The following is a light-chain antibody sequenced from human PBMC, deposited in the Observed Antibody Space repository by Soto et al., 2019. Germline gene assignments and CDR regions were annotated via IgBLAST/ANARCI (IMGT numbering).Light chain of an antibody. J-gene: IGKJ5*01. V-gene: IGKV3D-20*02. Sequence: EILMTQSPATLSVSPGERATLSCRASQSVSSSYLAWYQQKPGQAPRLLIYGAFNRATGIPARFSGSGSGTDFTLTISSLEPEDSAIYYCQQRNIWPPVTFCQVTRLEIK. CDR1: QSVSSSY. CDR2: GAF. CDR3: QQRNIWPPVT.